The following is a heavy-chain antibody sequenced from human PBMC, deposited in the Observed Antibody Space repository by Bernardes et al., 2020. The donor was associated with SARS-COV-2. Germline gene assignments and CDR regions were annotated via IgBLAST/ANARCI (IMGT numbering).Heavy chain of an antibody. V-gene: IGHV3-73*01. J-gene: IGHJ4*02. CDR1: GFTFSGYA. Sequence: GGSLRLSCAASGFTFSGYAIHWVRQPSGKGLEWISRIRCNTNGIAKTDAASRKGRFVISKDDSRNKAYLQIHSLKVEDTAVYYCTGDYLYWDQGTLVSVSP. D-gene: IGHD4-17*01. CDR3: TGDYLY. CDR2: IRCNTNGIAK.